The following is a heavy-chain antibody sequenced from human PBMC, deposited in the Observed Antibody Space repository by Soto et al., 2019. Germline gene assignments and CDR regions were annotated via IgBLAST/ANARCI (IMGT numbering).Heavy chain of an antibody. V-gene: IGHV3-23*01. J-gene: IGHJ6*02. Sequence: EVQLLESGGGLVQPGGSLRLSCAASGFTFSSYAMSWVRQAPGKGLEWVSAISGSGGSTYYADSVKGRFTISRDNSKNTLYLQMNSLRAEDTAVYYCAKEIVGIAAADGGDYYYYGMDVWGQGTTVTVSS. D-gene: IGHD6-13*01. CDR1: GFTFSSYA. CDR2: ISGSGGST. CDR3: AKEIVGIAAADGGDYYYYGMDV.